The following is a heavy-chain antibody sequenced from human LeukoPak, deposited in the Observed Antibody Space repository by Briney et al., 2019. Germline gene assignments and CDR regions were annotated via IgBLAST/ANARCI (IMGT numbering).Heavy chain of an antibody. Sequence: SETLSLTCTVSGGSISSYYWSWIRQPPGKGLEWIGYIYYSGSTNYNPSLTSRVTISVDTSKNQFSLKLSSVTAADTAVYYCARMPGNYYYDSSGYFMGIDYWGQGTLVTVSS. CDR2: IYYSGST. CDR1: GGSISSYY. CDR3: ARMPGNYYYDSSGYFMGIDY. V-gene: IGHV4-59*01. J-gene: IGHJ4*02. D-gene: IGHD3-22*01.